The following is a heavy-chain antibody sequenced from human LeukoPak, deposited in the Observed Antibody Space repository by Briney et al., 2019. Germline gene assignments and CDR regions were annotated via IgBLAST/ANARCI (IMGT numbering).Heavy chain of an antibody. CDR3: AKGRKYDFWSGYYIQDY. Sequence: GGSLRLSCAASGFTFSSYAMSWVRQAPGKGVEWVSAISGSGGSTYYADSVKGRFTISRDNSKNTLYLQMNSLRAEDTAVYYCAKGRKYDFWSGYYIQDYWGQGTLVTVSS. CDR1: GFTFSSYA. V-gene: IGHV3-23*01. J-gene: IGHJ4*02. D-gene: IGHD3-3*01. CDR2: ISGSGGST.